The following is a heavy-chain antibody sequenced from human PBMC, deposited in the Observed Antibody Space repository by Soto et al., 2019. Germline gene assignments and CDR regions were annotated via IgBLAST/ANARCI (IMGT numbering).Heavy chain of an antibody. CDR1: GGSISSYY. D-gene: IGHD3-3*01. Sequence: SETLSLTCTVSGGSISSYYWSWIRQPPGKGLEWIGYIYYSGSTNYNPSLKSRVTISVDTSKNQFSLKLSSVTAADTAVYYCARVGGLGTIFGEEKALDPWGQGTLVTVSS. J-gene: IGHJ5*02. CDR2: IYYSGST. V-gene: IGHV4-59*01. CDR3: ARVGGLGTIFGEEKALDP.